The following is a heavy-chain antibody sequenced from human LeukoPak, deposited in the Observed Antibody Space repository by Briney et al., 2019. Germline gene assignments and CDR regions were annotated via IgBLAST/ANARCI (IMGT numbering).Heavy chain of an antibody. J-gene: IGHJ4*02. Sequence: GGSLRLSCAASGFTFSSYSMNWVRQAPGKGLEWVSSISSSSSYIYYADSVKGRFTISRDNAKNSLYLQMNSLRAEDTAVYYCARGTYCSGGSCYSFDYWGQGTLVTVSS. V-gene: IGHV3-21*01. D-gene: IGHD2-15*01. CDR2: ISSSSSYI. CDR3: ARGTYCSGGSCYSFDY. CDR1: GFTFSSYS.